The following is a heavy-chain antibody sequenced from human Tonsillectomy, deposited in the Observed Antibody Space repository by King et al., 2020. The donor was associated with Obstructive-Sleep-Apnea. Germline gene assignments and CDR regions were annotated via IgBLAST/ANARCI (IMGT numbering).Heavy chain of an antibody. CDR3: AREDEMAHPAGMDV. CDR2: ISGDSSFT. V-gene: IGHV3-11*06. J-gene: IGHJ6*02. CDR1: GFTFSDYY. Sequence: VQLVESGGGLVKPGGSLRLSCTASGFTFSDYYMSWIRQAPGKGLEWLSYISGDSSFTNYADFVKGRFTISRDNAKNSLYLQMNSLRGEDTAVYYCAREDEMAHPAGMDVWGQGTTVTVSS. D-gene: IGHD2-8*01.